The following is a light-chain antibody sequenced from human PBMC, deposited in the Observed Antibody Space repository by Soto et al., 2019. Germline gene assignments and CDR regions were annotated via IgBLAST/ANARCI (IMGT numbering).Light chain of an antibody. CDR2: DAS. V-gene: IGKV3-11*01. CDR3: QQRSNWPRRLT. Sequence: EIVLTQSPATLSLSPGERATLSCRASQSVSGYLAWYQQKPGQAPRLLIYDASNRATGIPARFSGSGSGTDFTLTISSLEPEDFAVYYCQQRSNWPRRLTFGGGTKVEIK. J-gene: IGKJ4*01. CDR1: QSVSGY.